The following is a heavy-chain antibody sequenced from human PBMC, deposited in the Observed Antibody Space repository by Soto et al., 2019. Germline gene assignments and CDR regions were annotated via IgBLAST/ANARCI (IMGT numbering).Heavy chain of an antibody. J-gene: IGHJ4*02. CDR2: ISSSSSYI. CDR3: ARDGYYSGSGSYYSAAEGFDY. D-gene: IGHD3-10*01. CDR1: GFTFSSYS. V-gene: IGHV3-21*01. Sequence: EVQLVESGGGLVKPGGSLRLSCAASGFTFSSYSMNWVRQAPGKGLEWVSSISSSSSYIYYADSVKGRFTISRDNAKNSLYLKMNSLREEDKVVYYCARDGYYSGSGSYYSAAEGFDYWGQGTLVTVSS.